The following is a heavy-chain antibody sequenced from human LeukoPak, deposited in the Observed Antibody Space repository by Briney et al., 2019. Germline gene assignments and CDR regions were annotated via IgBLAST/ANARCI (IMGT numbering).Heavy chain of an antibody. J-gene: IGHJ4*02. Sequence: PSETLSLTCAVYGESFSGFYWTWIRQPPGKGLEWIGEINHSGSTNYNPSLKSRVTTSVHTSKNQFSLRLSSVTAADTAVYYCARAPSSGAVAGTVDYWGQGTLVTVSS. V-gene: IGHV4-34*01. CDR2: INHSGST. CDR3: ARAPSSGAVAGTVDY. CDR1: GESFSGFY. D-gene: IGHD6-19*01.